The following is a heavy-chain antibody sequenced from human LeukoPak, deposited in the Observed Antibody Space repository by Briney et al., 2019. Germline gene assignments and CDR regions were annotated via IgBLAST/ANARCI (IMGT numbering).Heavy chain of an antibody. V-gene: IGHV4-4*07. J-gene: IGHJ3*02. Sequence: SETLSLTCTVSGGSISSYYWSWIRQPAGKGLEWIGRIYTSASTNYNPSLKSRVTMSVDTSKNQFSLKLSSVTAADTAVYYCARMGRYSSSWYPSNDAFDIWGQGTMVTVSS. D-gene: IGHD6-13*01. CDR3: ARMGRYSSSWYPSNDAFDI. CDR2: IYTSAST. CDR1: GGSISSYY.